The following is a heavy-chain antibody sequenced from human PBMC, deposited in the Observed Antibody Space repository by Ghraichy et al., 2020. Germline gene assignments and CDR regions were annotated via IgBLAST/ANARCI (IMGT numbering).Heavy chain of an antibody. V-gene: IGHV3-23*01. CDR2: ISSDGGST. CDR3: AKDRFYYYDSSAYPALDAFDL. CDR1: GFTFSSYA. J-gene: IGHJ3*01. Sequence: GGSLRLSCAASGFTFSSYAISWVRQAPGKGLEWVSVISSDGGSTYYADSVKGRFTISRDNSKNTLYLQMNSLRGEDTALYYCAKDRFYYYDSSAYPALDAFDLWGQGTKVTSLQ. D-gene: IGHD3-22*01.